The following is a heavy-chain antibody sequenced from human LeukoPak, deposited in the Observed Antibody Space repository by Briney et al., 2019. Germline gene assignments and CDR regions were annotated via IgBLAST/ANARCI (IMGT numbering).Heavy chain of an antibody. CDR3: AHRHDVRGVVVTFDS. J-gene: IGHJ4*02. CDR1: GFSLSTHGVG. V-gene: IGHV2-5*02. Sequence: QSGPTLVNPTQTLTLTCTFSGFSLSTHGVGVGWIRQPPGKALEWLALIYWDDGERYSPSLRSRLTITKDTSKNQVVLTVTNMDPVETATYYCAHRHDVRGVVVTFDSWAQGTLVTVSS. CDR2: IYWDDGE. D-gene: IGHD3-10*02.